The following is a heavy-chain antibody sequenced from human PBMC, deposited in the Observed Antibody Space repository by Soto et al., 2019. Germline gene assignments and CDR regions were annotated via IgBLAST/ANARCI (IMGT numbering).Heavy chain of an antibody. D-gene: IGHD2-2*01. CDR3: ARGLPGLGYCSSNNCPHGYPYYFDY. CDR2: IYYSGST. J-gene: IGHJ4*01. CDR1: GGSISSGGYY. Sequence: SETLSLTCTVSGGSISSGGYYWSWIRQHPGKGLEWIGYIYYSGSTYYNPSLKSRVTISVDTSKNQFSLKLSSVTAADTAVYYCARGLPGLGYCSSNNCPHGYPYYFDYWGQGNLVTVSS. V-gene: IGHV4-31*03.